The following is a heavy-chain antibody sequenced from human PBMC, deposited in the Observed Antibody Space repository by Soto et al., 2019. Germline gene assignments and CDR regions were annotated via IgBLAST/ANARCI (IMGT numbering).Heavy chain of an antibody. CDR2: IIPIFGTA. J-gene: IGHJ4*02. CDR3: ARPAGHSMPSSFDY. CDR1: GGTFSSYA. D-gene: IGHD2-15*01. V-gene: IGHV1-69*13. Sequence: GASVKVSCKASGGTFSSYAISWVRQAPGQGLEWMGGIIPIFGTANYAQKFQGRVTITADESTSTAYMELSSLRSEDTAVYYCARPAGHSMPSSFDYWGQGTLVTVSS.